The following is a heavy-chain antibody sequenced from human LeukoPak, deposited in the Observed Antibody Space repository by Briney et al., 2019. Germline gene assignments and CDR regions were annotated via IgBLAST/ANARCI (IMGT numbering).Heavy chain of an antibody. V-gene: IGHV4-34*01. CDR2: INHSGST. CDR1: GGSFSGYY. Sequence: SETLSLTCAVYGGSFSGYYWSWIRQPPGKGLEWIGEINHSGSTNYNPSLKSRVTISVDTPKNQFSLKLSSVTAADTAVYYCARVIAARFSKYYYYYYMDVWGKGTTVTVSS. D-gene: IGHD6-6*01. J-gene: IGHJ6*03. CDR3: ARVIAARFSKYYYYYYMDV.